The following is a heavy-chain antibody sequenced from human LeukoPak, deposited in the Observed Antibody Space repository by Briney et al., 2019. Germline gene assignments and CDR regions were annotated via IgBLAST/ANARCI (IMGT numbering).Heavy chain of an antibody. J-gene: IGHJ5*02. D-gene: IGHD5-18*01. CDR1: GFTVSNNY. CDR3: ARDRGGYTYGYGWWFDP. Sequence: GGSLRLSCAVSGFTVSNNYMSWVRQAPGKGLEWVSVIYSAGSTFYADSVKGRFTISRENSNNTLYLQMNTLRAEDTAVYYCARDRGGYTYGYGWWFDPWGQGTLVTVSS. CDR2: IYSAGST. V-gene: IGHV3-66*01.